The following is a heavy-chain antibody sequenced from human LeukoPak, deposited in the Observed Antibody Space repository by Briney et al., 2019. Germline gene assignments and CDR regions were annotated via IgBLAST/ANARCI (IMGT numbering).Heavy chain of an antibody. CDR3: ARVDSGSACAS. CDR2: ISNNGGST. V-gene: IGHV3-64*01. D-gene: IGHD6-19*01. Sequence: GGSLRLSCAASGFTFSNAWMSWVRQAPGKGLEFVSAISNNGGSTYYANSVKGRFTISRDISKNTLYLQMGSLRPEDMAVYYCARVDSGSACASWGQGILVTVSS. J-gene: IGHJ1*01. CDR1: GFTFSNAW.